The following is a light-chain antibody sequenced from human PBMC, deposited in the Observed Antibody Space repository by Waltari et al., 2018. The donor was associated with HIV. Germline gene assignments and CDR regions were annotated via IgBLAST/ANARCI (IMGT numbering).Light chain of an antibody. J-gene: IGKJ2*01. CDR2: GAS. CDR3: QQYGSSPPYT. V-gene: IGKV3-20*01. CDR1: QSVSSSY. Sequence: EIVLTTSPGTLSLSPGERATLSYRASQSVSSSYLAWYQQKPGQAPRLLIYGASSRATGIPDRFSGSGSGTDFSLTISRLEPEDFAVYYCQQYGSSPPYTFGQGTKLEIK.